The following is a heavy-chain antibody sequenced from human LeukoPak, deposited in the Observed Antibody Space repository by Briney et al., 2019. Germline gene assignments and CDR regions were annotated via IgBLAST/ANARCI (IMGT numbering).Heavy chain of an antibody. V-gene: IGHV3-21*01. J-gene: IGHJ3*02. CDR2: ISSSSSYI. CDR3: AREAYSSGRAGTFDI. Sequence: GGSLRLSCAASGFTFSSYSMNWVRQAPGKGLEWVSSISSSSSYIYYADSAKGRFTVSRENSKNTVDLNMDSLTVDDTAIYYCAREAYSSGRAGTFDIWGQGTMVTVSS. CDR1: GFTFSSYS. D-gene: IGHD6-19*01.